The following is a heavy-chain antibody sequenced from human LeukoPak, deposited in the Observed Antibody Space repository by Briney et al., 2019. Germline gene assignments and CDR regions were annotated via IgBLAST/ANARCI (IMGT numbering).Heavy chain of an antibody. CDR1: GFTFSNFW. J-gene: IGHJ4*02. Sequence: GGSLRLSCAASGFTFSNFWMSWVRQAPGKGLEWVANVKHDGSEIYYVDSVKGRFTISRDNAKNSLYPQMNSLRAEDTAVYYCARDRGTNFFDYWGQGTLVTVSS. CDR3: ARDRGTNFFDY. CDR2: VKHDGSEI. V-gene: IGHV3-7*01.